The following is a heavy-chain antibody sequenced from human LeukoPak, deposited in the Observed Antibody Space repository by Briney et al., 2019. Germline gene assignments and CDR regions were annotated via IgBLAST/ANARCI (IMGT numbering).Heavy chain of an antibody. CDR3: ARSGSGYYYYMDV. CDR2: ISAYNGNT. J-gene: IGHJ6*03. CDR1: GYTFTSYG. D-gene: IGHD3-10*01. V-gene: IGHV1-18*01. Sequence: ASVKVSCKASGYTFTSYGISWVRLAPGQGLEWMGWISAYNGNTNYAQKVQGRVTMTTDTSTSTAYMEFRSLRSDDTAVYYCARSGSGYYYYMDVWGKGTTVTVSS.